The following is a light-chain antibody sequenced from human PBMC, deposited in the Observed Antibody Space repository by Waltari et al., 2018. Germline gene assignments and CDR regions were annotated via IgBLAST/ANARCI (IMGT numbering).Light chain of an antibody. J-gene: IGKJ1*01. CDR3: QQSYSTLWT. Sequence: DIQMTQSPSSLSASVGDIVTITCRASQSISSYFNWYQQKAGKAPKVLINAASSSQSGVPSRFSGSGSGTDFTLTISSLQPEDFATYYCQQSYSTLWTFGQGTKVEIK. V-gene: IGKV1-39*01. CDR1: QSISSY. CDR2: AAS.